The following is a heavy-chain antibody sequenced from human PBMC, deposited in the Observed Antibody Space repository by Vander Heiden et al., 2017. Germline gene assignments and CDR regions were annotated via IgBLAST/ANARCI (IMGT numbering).Heavy chain of an antibody. D-gene: IGHD2-2*01. Sequence: ELQLLESGGGLVQRGGSLRLSCAASGLTFSSFALSWVRQAPGKGVGVVSAISGSGVSTYYGGSVKGRFTISSDNSKNTLYLQMNSLRAEDTAVYYCAKMSCSSTSCPLDYWGQGTLVTVSS. V-gene: IGHV3-23*01. CDR1: GLTFSSFA. J-gene: IGHJ4*02. CDR3: AKMSCSSTSCPLDY. CDR2: ISGSGVST.